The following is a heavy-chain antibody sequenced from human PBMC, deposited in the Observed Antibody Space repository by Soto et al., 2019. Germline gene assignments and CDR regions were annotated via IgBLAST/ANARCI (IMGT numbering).Heavy chain of an antibody. D-gene: IGHD2-21*01. V-gene: IGHV3-48*03. CDR3: AREELNCGVDCFAC. J-gene: IGHJ4*02. Sequence: EVQLVESGGGLVQPGRSLRLSCAASGFTFTSYEFNWVRQAPGKGLEWIAYIGTSGTNIYYADSVKGRVSVSRDKAKNALYRQMNSLMGEDTAIYYCAREELNCGVDCFACWGPGALVPVSS. CDR1: GFTFTSYE. CDR2: IGTSGTNI.